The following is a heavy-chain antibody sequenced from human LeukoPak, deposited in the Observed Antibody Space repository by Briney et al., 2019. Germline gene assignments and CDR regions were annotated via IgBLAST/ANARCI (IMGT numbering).Heavy chain of an antibody. CDR2: INTYSGDT. CDR1: GYTFTTYG. J-gene: IGHJ4*02. Sequence: ASVKVSCKPSGYTFTTYGISWVRQAPGQGLEWMGWINTYSGDTNYAQKLRGRVTMTTDTSTSTAYMELGSLRSDDTAMYYCARDYQYYASGSSKKAFDYWGQGTLVTVSS. V-gene: IGHV1-18*01. D-gene: IGHD3-10*01. CDR3: ARDYQYYASGSSKKAFDY.